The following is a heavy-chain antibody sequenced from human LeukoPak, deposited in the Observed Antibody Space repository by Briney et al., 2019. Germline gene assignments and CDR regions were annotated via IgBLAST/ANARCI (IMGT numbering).Heavy chain of an antibody. J-gene: IGHJ4*02. CDR2: IIPIFCTA. V-gene: IGHV1-69*05. Sequence: SSVKVSCKASVGTFSRYASIWVRQAPGHGLEWMGGIIPIFCTANYPQKFQGRVTITTDESTSTSYMEQSRLRSEDTAVYYCARGVYSSSLNILRYFDYWGQGTLVTVSS. CDR3: ARGVYSSSLNILRYFDY. CDR1: VGTFSRYA. D-gene: IGHD6-13*01.